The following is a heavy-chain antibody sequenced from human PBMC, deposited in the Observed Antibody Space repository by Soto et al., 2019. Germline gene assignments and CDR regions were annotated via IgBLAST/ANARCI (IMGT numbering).Heavy chain of an antibody. Sequence: PSETLSLTCRVSGGSINSNYYYWSWVRQRPGKGLEWLGYIFHTGSTHYNPSFKSRLSISVDTSKDQFSLRLTSMAAADTALYYCARNGITKDYGGNTAFDIWGQGTLVTVSS. V-gene: IGHV4-30-4*01. CDR1: GGSINSNYYY. CDR2: IFHTGST. D-gene: IGHD4-17*01. J-gene: IGHJ3*02. CDR3: ARNGITKDYGGNTAFDI.